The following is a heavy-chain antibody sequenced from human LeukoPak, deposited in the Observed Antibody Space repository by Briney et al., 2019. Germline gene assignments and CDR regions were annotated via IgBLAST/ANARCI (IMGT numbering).Heavy chain of an antibody. Sequence: SETLSLTCAVYGGSLSGCYWNWIRQSPGKGLEWIGETHHSGSTNYNPSLKSRVTISLDTSKNQFSLKLSSVTAADTAVYYCARGRAYYYYYGLDVWAQGTTVTVSS. CDR3: ARGRAYYYYYGLDV. J-gene: IGHJ6*02. CDR1: GGSLSGCY. V-gene: IGHV4-34*01. CDR2: THHSGST.